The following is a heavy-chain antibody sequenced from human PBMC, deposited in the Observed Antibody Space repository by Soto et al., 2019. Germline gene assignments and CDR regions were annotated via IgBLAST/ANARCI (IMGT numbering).Heavy chain of an antibody. CDR3: ASGPSRIKGAMDV. V-gene: IGHV4-34*01. Sequence: QVQLQQWGAGLLKPSETLSLTCAVNGGSFSGYYWSWIRQPPGKGLEWIGEIHHSGSTRYNPSLXXRXXISADPPKTQFYMKLTSVTAADTAVYHCASGPSRIKGAMDVWGHGTTVTVSS. J-gene: IGHJ6*02. CDR1: GGSFSGYY. D-gene: IGHD1-20*01. CDR2: IHHSGST.